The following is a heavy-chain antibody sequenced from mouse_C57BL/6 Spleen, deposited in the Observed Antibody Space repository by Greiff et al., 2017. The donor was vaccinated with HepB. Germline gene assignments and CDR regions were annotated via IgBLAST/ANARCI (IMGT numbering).Heavy chain of an antibody. Sequence: VQLVESGPELVKPGASVKISCKASGYAFSSSWMNWVKQRPGKGLEWIGRIYPGDGDTNYNGKFKGKATLTADKSSSTAYMQLSSLTSEDSAVYFCARWGEGPLGYAMDYWGQGTSVTVSS. V-gene: IGHV1-82*01. CDR1: GYAFSSSW. D-gene: IGHD2-13*01. J-gene: IGHJ4*01. CDR3: ARWGEGPLGYAMDY. CDR2: IYPGDGDT.